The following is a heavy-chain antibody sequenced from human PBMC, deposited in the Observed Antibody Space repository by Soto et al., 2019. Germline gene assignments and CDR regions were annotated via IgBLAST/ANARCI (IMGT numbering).Heavy chain of an antibody. V-gene: IGHV3-30*18. CDR1: GFTFSRFD. CDR2: ISEDRNTK. Sequence: GGSLRLSCAASGFTFSRFDMHWVRQAPGKGLEWVAVISEDRNTKYYADSVKGRFTISRDKSSNTLFLQMNSLRAEDTAVYYCAKEKISTSCCNWFDPWGQGTLVTVSS. J-gene: IGHJ5*02. D-gene: IGHD2-2*01. CDR3: AKEKISTSCCNWFDP.